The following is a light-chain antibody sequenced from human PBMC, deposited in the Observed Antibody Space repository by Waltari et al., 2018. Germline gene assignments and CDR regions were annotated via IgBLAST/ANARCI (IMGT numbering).Light chain of an antibody. Sequence: EIVLTQSPGTLSLSPGERATLSCRASQSVSRSLAWYQQKPGQAPRLHIYDASSRATGIPDRFSGGGSGTDFSLTISRLEPEDFAVYYCQKYVSLPATFGQGTKVEIK. CDR2: DAS. CDR1: QSVSRS. V-gene: IGKV3-20*01. CDR3: QKYVSLPAT. J-gene: IGKJ1*01.